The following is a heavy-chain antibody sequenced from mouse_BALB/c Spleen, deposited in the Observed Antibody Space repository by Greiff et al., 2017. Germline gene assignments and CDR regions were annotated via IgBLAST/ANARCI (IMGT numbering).Heavy chain of an antibody. D-gene: IGHD2-3*01. V-gene: IGHV1-87*01. Sequence: QVQLQQSGAELARPGASVKLSCKASGYTFTSYWMQWVKQRPGQGLEWIGAIYPGDGDTRYTQKFKGKATLTADKSSSTAYMQLSSLASEDSAVYYCARNDGYYGLDYWGQGTSVTVSS. CDR3: ARNDGYYGLDY. CDR2: IYPGDGDT. CDR1: GYTFTSYW. J-gene: IGHJ4*01.